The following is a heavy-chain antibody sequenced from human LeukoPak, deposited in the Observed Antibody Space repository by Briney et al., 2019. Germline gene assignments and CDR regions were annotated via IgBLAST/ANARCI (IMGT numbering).Heavy chain of an antibody. CDR2: INPNSGGT. CDR1: GYTFTGYY. Sequence: ASVKISCKASGYTFTGYYMHWVRQDPGQGLEWMGWINPNSGGTNYAQKFQGRVTMTRDTSISTAYMELSRLRSDDTAVYYCARGLESSSWYYYYYGMDVWGQGTTVTVSS. V-gene: IGHV1-2*02. CDR3: ARGLESSSWYYYYYGMDV. D-gene: IGHD6-13*01. J-gene: IGHJ6*02.